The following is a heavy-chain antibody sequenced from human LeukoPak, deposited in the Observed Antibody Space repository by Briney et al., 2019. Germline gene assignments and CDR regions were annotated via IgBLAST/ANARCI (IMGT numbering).Heavy chain of an antibody. V-gene: IGHV3-30*03. CDR1: GSTFSSYG. Sequence: GGSLRLSCAASGSTFSSYGMHWVRQAPGKGLEWVAVISYDGSNKYYADSVKGRFTISRDNSKNTLYLQMNSLRAEDTAVYYCARGLTYYYDSSGYHALDYWGQGTLVTVSS. J-gene: IGHJ4*02. CDR3: ARGLTYYYDSSGYHALDY. D-gene: IGHD3-22*01. CDR2: ISYDGSNK.